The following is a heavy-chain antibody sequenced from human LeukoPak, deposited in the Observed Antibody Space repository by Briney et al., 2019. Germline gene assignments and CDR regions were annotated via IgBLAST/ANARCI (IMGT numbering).Heavy chain of an antibody. D-gene: IGHD2-2*01. V-gene: IGHV3-30*02. J-gene: IGHJ6*03. CDR2: IRYDGNNK. Sequence: GGSLRLSCAASGFTFSNYGIHWVRQAPGKGLEWVAFIRYDGNNKYYTNSVKGRFTISRDNSKNTVYLQMNSLRPEDTAAYYCAKVGCSSTSCYYVYYYYYYMDVWGKGTTVTVSS. CDR1: GFTFSNYG. CDR3: AKVGCSSTSCYYVYYYYYYMDV.